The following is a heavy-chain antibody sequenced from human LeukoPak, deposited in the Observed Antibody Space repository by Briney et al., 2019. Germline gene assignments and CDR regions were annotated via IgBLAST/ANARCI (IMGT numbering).Heavy chain of an antibody. CDR2: INPNSGGT. D-gene: IGHD5-18*01. Sequence: ASVKVSCKASGYTFTGYYMHWVRQAPGQGLEWIGWINPNSGGTNYAQKFQGRVTMTRDTSISTAYMELSRLRSDDTAVYYCASRGQLWFRDDAFDIWGQGTMVTVSS. CDR3: ASRGQLWFRDDAFDI. J-gene: IGHJ3*02. CDR1: GYTFTGYY. V-gene: IGHV1-2*02.